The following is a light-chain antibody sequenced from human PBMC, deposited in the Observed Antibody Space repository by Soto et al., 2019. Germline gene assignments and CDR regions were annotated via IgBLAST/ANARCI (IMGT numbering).Light chain of an antibody. CDR3: QQYNNWPWT. CDR2: GTS. V-gene: IGKV3-15*01. CDR1: QSVSSD. J-gene: IGKJ1*01. Sequence: EIGLTQSAATLSVSPGDRATLSCRASQSVSSDLAWYQQKPGQAPRLLIYGTSSRATGVPARFSGSGSGTEFTLTISSLQAEDFAVYYCQQYNNWPWTFGQGTKVDIK.